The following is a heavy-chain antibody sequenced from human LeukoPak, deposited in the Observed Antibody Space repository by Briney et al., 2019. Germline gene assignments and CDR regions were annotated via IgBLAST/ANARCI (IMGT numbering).Heavy chain of an antibody. J-gene: IGHJ4*02. CDR1: GGSFSGYY. D-gene: IGHD2-15*01. V-gene: IGHV4-34*01. CDR3: ARGCSGGSCYTYYFDY. CDR2: INHSGST. Sequence: SETLSLTCAVYGGSFSGYYWSWIRQPPGKGLEWIGEINHSGSTNYNPSLKSRVTISVDTSKNQFSLKLSSVTAVDTAVYYCARGCSGGSCYTYYFDYWGQGTLVTVSS.